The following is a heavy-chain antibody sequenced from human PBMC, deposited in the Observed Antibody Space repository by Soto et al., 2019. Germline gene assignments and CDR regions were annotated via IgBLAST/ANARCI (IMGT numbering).Heavy chain of an antibody. CDR2: IYYSGTT. CDR3: ARLTSSGYYAY. J-gene: IGHJ4*02. CDR1: GGSISSYY. V-gene: IGHV4-59*01. D-gene: IGHD3-22*01. Sequence: PSETLSLTCTVSGGSISSYYWSWIRQPPGQGLEWIGYIYYSGTTNYNPSLKSRVTISVDTSKNHFSLKLSSVTAADTAVYYCARLTSSGYYAYWGQGTLVTVSS.